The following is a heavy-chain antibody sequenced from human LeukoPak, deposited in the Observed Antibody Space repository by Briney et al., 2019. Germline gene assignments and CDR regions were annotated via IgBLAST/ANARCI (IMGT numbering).Heavy chain of an antibody. J-gene: IGHJ4*02. Sequence: SQTLSLTCAISGDSVSSNSAAWNWIRQSPSRGLEWLGRTYYRSKWYNDYAVSVKSRITINPDTSKNQFSLQLNSVTPEDTAVYYCARASGLYYDYVWGGYRYSRSFDYWGQGTLVTVSS. CDR3: ARASGLYYDYVWGGYRYSRSFDY. D-gene: IGHD3-16*02. CDR1: GDSVSSNSAA. V-gene: IGHV6-1*01. CDR2: TYYRSKWYN.